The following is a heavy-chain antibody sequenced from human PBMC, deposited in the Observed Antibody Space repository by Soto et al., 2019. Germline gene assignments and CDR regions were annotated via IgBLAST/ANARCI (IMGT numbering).Heavy chain of an antibody. CDR3: VRETQIVMVVVPTPGSPGAFDM. D-gene: IGHD2-15*01. J-gene: IGHJ3*02. V-gene: IGHV3-30-3*01. CDR1: GFSFRNYN. CDR2: VSHDGVNK. Sequence: GGSLRLSCAASGFSFRNYNLHWVRQAPGKGLEWVAVVSHDGVNKHYAESVKGRLSISRDSSRDTLYLQMNSLRPEDTAAYYCVRETQIVMVVVPTPGSPGAFDMWGQGTMVTVSS.